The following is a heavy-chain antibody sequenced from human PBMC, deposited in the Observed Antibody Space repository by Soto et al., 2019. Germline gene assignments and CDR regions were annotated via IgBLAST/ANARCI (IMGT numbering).Heavy chain of an antibody. Sequence: QVQLVESGGGVVQPGRSLRLSCAASGFTFSSYAMHWVRQAPGKGLEWVAVIAYDGRNKYYADSVKGRFTISRDNSKNRLYLQMNSLRIEDTAVSYCARELESVFDYRGQGTLITVSS. CDR2: IAYDGRNK. V-gene: IGHV3-30*04. J-gene: IGHJ4*02. CDR1: GFTFSSYA. D-gene: IGHD1-1*01. CDR3: ARELESVFDY.